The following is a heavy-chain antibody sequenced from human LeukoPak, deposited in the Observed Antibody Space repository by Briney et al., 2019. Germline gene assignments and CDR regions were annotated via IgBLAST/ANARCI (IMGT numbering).Heavy chain of an antibody. J-gene: IGHJ3*02. CDR2: ISGSGGST. V-gene: IGHV3-23*01. CDR3: AKPSLVVVIASDAFDI. D-gene: IGHD2-21*01. Sequence: GGSLRLSCAASGFTFSSYAMSWVRQAPGKGLEWVSAISGSGGSTYYADSVKGRFTISRDNSKNTLYLHMNSLRAEDTAVYYCAKPSLVVVIASDAFDIWGQGTMVTVSS. CDR1: GFTFSSYA.